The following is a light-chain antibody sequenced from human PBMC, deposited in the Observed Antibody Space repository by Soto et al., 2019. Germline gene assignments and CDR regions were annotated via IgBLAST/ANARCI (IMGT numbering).Light chain of an antibody. J-gene: IGKJ1*01. V-gene: IGKV3-15*01. CDR1: QSVSSN. CDR2: AAS. Sequence: EIVMTQSPATLSVSPGDRATLSCRASQSVSSNLAWYQQKPGQAPRLLIYAASTRATGVPARFSGSGSGTEFTLTISSLQSEDSAVYYCQQYNNWPRRFGQGTKVEIK. CDR3: QQYNNWPRR.